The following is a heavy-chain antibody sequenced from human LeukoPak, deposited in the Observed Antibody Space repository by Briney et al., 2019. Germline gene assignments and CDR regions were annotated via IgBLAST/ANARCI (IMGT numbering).Heavy chain of an antibody. D-gene: IGHD3-3*01. CDR1: GFTFSSYS. Sequence: GGSLRLSCAASGFTFSSYSMNWVRQAPGKGLEWVSSISSSSSYIYYADSVKGRFTISRDNAKNSVYLQMESLRVEDTAVYYCADFQTVGITPFEHWGQGSLVTVSS. J-gene: IGHJ5*02. CDR2: ISSSSSYI. V-gene: IGHV3-21*01. CDR3: ADFQTVGITPFEH.